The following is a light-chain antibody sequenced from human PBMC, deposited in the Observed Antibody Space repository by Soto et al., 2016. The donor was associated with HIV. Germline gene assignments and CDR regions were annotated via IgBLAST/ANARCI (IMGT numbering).Light chain of an antibody. J-gene: IGKJ4*01. CDR1: QGISSA. Sequence: AIQLTQSPSSLSASVGDRVTITCRASQGISSALAWYQQKPGKSPKLLIYEASNLEGGVPSRFSGSGSGTDFTLTISSLQPEDCATYYCQQFEKYPLTFGGGTKVEIK. V-gene: IGKV1D-13*01. CDR3: QQFEKYPLT. CDR2: EAS.